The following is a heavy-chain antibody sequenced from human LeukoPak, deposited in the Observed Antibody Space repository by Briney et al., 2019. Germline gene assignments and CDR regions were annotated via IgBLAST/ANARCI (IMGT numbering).Heavy chain of an antibody. CDR2: VYYSGST. J-gene: IGHJ4*02. CDR3: ARLLYGDYSLDY. V-gene: IGHV4-61*01. Sequence: KPSETLSLTCTVSGASVSSRNYYWSWIRQPPGKGLEWIGYVYYSGSTNYNPSLKSRVTISVDTSKNQFSLKLTSVTAADTAVYYCARLLYGDYSLDYWGQGTLVTVSS. CDR1: GASVSSRNYY. D-gene: IGHD4-17*01.